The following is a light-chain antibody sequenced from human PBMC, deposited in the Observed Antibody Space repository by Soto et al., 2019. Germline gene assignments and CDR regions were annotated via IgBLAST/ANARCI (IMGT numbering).Light chain of an antibody. J-gene: IGKJ1*01. V-gene: IGKV3-20*01. Sequence: IVLAQSPGTLSFSPVERATLSCRASQSVSSSYLALYQQRPGQAHRLLIYGVSSRATGIPDRFSGSGSGTDFTLTISRLEPEDFAVYYCQQYGSSRTFGQGTKVDIK. CDR3: QQYGSSRT. CDR2: GVS. CDR1: QSVSSSY.